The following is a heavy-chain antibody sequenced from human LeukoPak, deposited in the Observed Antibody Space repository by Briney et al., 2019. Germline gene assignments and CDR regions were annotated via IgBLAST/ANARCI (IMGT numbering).Heavy chain of an antibody. CDR1: GFTFSNYG. J-gene: IGHJ4*02. V-gene: IGHV3-33*06. CDR3: ANNFDH. Sequence: GGSLRLSCATSGFTFSNYGMHWVRQAPGKGLEWVAVIWYDGSNKYYADSVKGRFTISRDNSKNTLYLQMNSLRAEDTAVYYCANNFDHWGQGTLVTVSS. CDR2: IWYDGSNK.